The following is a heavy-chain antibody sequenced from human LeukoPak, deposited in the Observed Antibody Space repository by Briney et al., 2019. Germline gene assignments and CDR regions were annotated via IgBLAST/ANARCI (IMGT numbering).Heavy chain of an antibody. CDR3: ARGGGFMIEG. CDR1: GFTFGDYG. CDR2: ISTGGII. Sequence: QPGRSLRLSCTGSGFTFGDYGLSWFRPAPGKGLEWVSLISTGGIIHYAHSVKGRFTISRDNSKNTLYLQMNSLRVEDTAVYYCARGGGFMIEGWGLGALVTVSS. D-gene: IGHD3-16*01. J-gene: IGHJ4*02. V-gene: IGHV3-66*01.